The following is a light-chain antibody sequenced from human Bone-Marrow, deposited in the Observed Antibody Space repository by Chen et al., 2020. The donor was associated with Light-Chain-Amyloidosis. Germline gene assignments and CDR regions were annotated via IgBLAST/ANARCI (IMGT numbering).Light chain of an antibody. V-gene: IGKV1-12*01. J-gene: IGKJ4*01. CDR3: QRANSFPLA. Sequence: IQMTLSPSFVSASVGDSVTITCRASQGIGSVLAWYQQKPGNAPKLLIYDASSLQRGVPSRFSSRGTGTDFTLTNSSLQPEDFVTYYCQRANSFPLAFGGGTKVEIK. CDR2: DAS. CDR1: QGIGSV.